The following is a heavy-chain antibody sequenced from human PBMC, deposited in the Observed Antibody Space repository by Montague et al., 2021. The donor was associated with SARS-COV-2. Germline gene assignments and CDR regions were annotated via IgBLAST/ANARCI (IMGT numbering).Heavy chain of an antibody. CDR1: GDSVARNSAA. CDR3: ARTSASSDY. CDR2: TYYRSKWYN. V-gene: IGHV6-1*01. J-gene: IGHJ4*02. Sequence: CAISGDSVARNSAACNWKRQSPSRDLEWLVRTYYRSKWYNDYAVSVKSRITINPDTSKNQISLQLNSVTPEDTAVYYCARTSASSDYWGQGTLVTVSS. D-gene: IGHD1-26*01.